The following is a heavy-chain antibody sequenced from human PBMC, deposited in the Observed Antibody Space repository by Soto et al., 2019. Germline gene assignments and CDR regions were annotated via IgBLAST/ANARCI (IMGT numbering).Heavy chain of an antibody. CDR1: GGTFSSYA. Sequence: QVQLVQSGAEVKKPGSSVKVSCKASGGTFSSYAISWVRQAPGQGLEWMGGIIPIFGTADYAQKLQGRVTIIADESTNTAYMELSSLRSEDTAVYYCASNYGAHRYYYGMDVWGQGTTVTVSS. CDR2: IIPIFGTA. V-gene: IGHV1-69*12. J-gene: IGHJ6*02. CDR3: ASNYGAHRYYYGMDV. D-gene: IGHD4-17*01.